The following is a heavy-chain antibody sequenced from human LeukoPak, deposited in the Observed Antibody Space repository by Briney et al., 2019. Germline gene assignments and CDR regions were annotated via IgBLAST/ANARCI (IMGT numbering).Heavy chain of an antibody. CDR1: GGSISSSNC. D-gene: IGHD1-26*01. CDR2: IYHSGST. J-gene: IGHJ4*02. Sequence: SGTLSLTCAVSGGSISSSNCWSWVRQPPGKGLEWIGEIYHSGSTNYNPSLKSRATISVDKSKNQFSLKLSSVTAADTAVYYCARIRSGEYYFDYWRQRTLVTVSS. CDR3: ARIRSGEYYFDY. V-gene: IGHV4-4*02.